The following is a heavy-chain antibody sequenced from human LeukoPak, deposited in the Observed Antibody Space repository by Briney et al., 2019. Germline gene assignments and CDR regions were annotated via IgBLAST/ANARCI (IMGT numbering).Heavy chain of an antibody. J-gene: IGHJ6*03. CDR2: IRYDGSNK. Sequence: PGGALRLSCATSAFTFRSYGMHWVRQAPDKGLEGVAFIRYDGSNKYYADSVKARFPISRDNSKNTLYLQMTSLRAEDTPVYYCAKDRCSNGIGCYYYYMDVWGKGTTVTIPS. V-gene: IGHV3-30*02. D-gene: IGHD2-8*01. CDR1: AFTFRSYG. CDR3: AKDRCSNGIGCYYYYMDV.